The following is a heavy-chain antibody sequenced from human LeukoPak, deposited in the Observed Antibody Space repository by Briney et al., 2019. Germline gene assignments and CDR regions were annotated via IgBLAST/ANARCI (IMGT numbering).Heavy chain of an antibody. D-gene: IGHD2-2*01. Sequence: SETLSLTCTVSGGSISSYYWSWIRQPPGKGLEWIGYIYYSGSTYYNPSLKSRVTISVDRSKNQFSLKLSSVTAADTAVYYCARGGYCSSTSCPFDYWGQGTLVTVSS. V-gene: IGHV4-59*12. CDR3: ARGGYCSSTSCPFDY. J-gene: IGHJ4*02. CDR2: IYYSGST. CDR1: GGSISSYY.